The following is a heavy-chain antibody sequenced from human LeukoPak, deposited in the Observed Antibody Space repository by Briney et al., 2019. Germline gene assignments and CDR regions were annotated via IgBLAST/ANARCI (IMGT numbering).Heavy chain of an antibody. CDR3: ARVLRATVTQGALNAFDI. D-gene: IGHD4-17*01. CDR2: INPNSGGT. J-gene: IGHJ3*02. Sequence: ASVKVSCKASGYTFTGYYMHWVRQAPGQGLEWMGWINPNSGGTNYAQKFQGRVTMTRDTSISTAYMELSRLRSDDTAVYYCARVLRATVTQGALNAFDIWGQGTMVTVSS. CDR1: GYTFTGYY. V-gene: IGHV1-2*02.